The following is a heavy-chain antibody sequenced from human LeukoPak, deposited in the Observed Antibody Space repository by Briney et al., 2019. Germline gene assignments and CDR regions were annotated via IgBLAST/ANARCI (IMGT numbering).Heavy chain of an antibody. D-gene: IGHD4-17*01. J-gene: IGHJ4*02. CDR1: GFSFSNYA. CDR3: ATKTSYGDRYFDY. V-gene: IGHV3-23*01. Sequence: GGSLRLSCAASGFSFSNYAMSWIRQAPGKGLEWLSAISGTTGTTFYADSVKGRFTISRDNSKNTLFLQMNSLRAEDTAVYYCATKTSYGDRYFDYWGQGTLVTVSS. CDR2: ISGTTGTT.